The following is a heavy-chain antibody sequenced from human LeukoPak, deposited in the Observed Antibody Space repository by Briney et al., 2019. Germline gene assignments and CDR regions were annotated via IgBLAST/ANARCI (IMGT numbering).Heavy chain of an antibody. CDR1: GGTFSSYA. J-gene: IGHJ6*02. Sequence: ASVKVSCKASGGTFSSYAISWVRQSPGQGLEWMGRIIPILGIANYAQKFQGRVTITADKSTSTAYMELSSLRSEDTAVYYCLATVTNYYYYGMDVWGQGTTVTVSS. D-gene: IGHD4-4*01. CDR3: LATVTNYYYYGMDV. V-gene: IGHV1-69*04. CDR2: IIPILGIA.